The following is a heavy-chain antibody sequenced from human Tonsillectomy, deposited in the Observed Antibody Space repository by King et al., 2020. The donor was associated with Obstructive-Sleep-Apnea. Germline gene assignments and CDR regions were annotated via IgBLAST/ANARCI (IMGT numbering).Heavy chain of an antibody. Sequence: VQLVESGGGLVQPGRSLRLSCAASGFTFDDYAMNWVRQAPGKGLEWVSRISWNSGSIGYADSVKGRFTISRDNAKNSLYLQMNSLRVEDTALYYCAKDLIAGRYCSSTSCYDAFDIWGRGTMVTVSS. J-gene: IGHJ3*02. D-gene: IGHD2-2*01. V-gene: IGHV3-9*01. CDR2: ISWNSGSI. CDR1: GFTFDDYA. CDR3: AKDLIAGRYCSSTSCYDAFDI.